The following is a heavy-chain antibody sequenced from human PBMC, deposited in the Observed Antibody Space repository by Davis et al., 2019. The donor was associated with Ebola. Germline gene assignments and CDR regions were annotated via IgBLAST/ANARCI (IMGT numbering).Heavy chain of an antibody. V-gene: IGHV3-30-3*01. CDR1: GFTFSSYA. CDR2: ISYDGSNK. D-gene: IGHD3-10*01. J-gene: IGHJ3*02. Sequence: GESLKISCAASGFTFSSYAMHWVRQAPGKGLEWVAVISYDGSNKCYADSVKGRFTISRDNSKNTLYLQMNSLRAEDTAVYYCAGVLLWFGEPASLAFDIWGQGTMVTVSS. CDR3: AGVLLWFGEPASLAFDI.